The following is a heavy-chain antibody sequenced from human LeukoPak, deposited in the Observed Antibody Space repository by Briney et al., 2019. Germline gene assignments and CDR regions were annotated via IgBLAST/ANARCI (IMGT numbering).Heavy chain of an antibody. CDR2: LYYSGST. CDR1: GGSISTYY. V-gene: IGHV4-59*08. D-gene: IGHD1-26*01. J-gene: IGHJ4*02. CDR3: ARHDGNSGRYYDFDY. Sequence: KASETLSLTCTVSGGSISTYYWRWLRQPPGKGLEWIGYLYYSGSTHYNPSLKSRVTISLDTSKNQFSLKLTSVTAADTAVYYCARHDGNSGRYYDFDYWGQGTLVTVSS.